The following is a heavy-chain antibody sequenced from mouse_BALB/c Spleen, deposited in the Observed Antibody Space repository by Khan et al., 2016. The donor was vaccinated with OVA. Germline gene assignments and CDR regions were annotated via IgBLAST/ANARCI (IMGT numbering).Heavy chain of an antibody. D-gene: IGHD2-4*01. J-gene: IGHJ3*01. CDR3: ARGGLPFAC. CDR1: GFSLSSYG. CDR2: IWSGGSK. Sequence: QVQLQQSGPGLVQPSQSLSITCTVSGFSLSSYGVHWVRQSPGKGLEWLGVIWSGGSKDFNAAFISRLSISKDNSKNQVFFNMNSLQTNDSAIYYAARGGLPFACWGQGTLVIVSA. V-gene: IGHV2-2*02.